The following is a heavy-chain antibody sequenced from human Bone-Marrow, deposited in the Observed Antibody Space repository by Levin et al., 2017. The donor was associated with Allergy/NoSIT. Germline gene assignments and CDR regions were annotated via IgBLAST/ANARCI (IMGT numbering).Heavy chain of an antibody. CDR3: ARDFRGGALGGRVVTPNYYYYGMDV. CDR2: IYTSGST. V-gene: IGHV4-4*07. Sequence: SETLSLTCTVSGGSISSYYWSWIRQPAGKGLEWIGRIYTSGSTNYNPSLKSRVTMSVDTSKNQFSLKLSSVTAADTAVYYCARDFRGGALGGRVVTPNYYYYGMDVWGQGTTVTVSS. J-gene: IGHJ6*02. CDR1: GGSISSYY. D-gene: IGHD3-3*01.